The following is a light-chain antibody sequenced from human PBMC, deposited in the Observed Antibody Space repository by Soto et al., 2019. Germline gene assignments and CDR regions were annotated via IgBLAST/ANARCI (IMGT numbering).Light chain of an antibody. CDR2: EVS. V-gene: IGLV2-14*01. Sequence: QSALTQPASVSGSPGQSITLSCTGTSSDVGGYNYVSWYQQHPGKAPKLMIYEVSNRPSGVSNRFSGSKSGNTASLTISGLQAEDEADYYCNSYASSGTLVFGTGTKPTVL. J-gene: IGLJ1*01. CDR3: NSYASSGTLV. CDR1: SSDVGGYNY.